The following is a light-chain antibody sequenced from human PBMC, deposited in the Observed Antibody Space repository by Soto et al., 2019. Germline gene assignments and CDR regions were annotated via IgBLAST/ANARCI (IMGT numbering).Light chain of an antibody. V-gene: IGKV3-20*01. Sequence: EIVLTQSPGTLSVSPGERATLSCRASQSVHSDYLAWYQQKPGQAPRLLLYDASTRATGIPDRFSGSGSGADFTLNIRSLEPEDFAMYSCQQYGSSPYTFGQGTKLEIK. CDR2: DAS. CDR1: QSVHSDY. CDR3: QQYGSSPYT. J-gene: IGKJ2*01.